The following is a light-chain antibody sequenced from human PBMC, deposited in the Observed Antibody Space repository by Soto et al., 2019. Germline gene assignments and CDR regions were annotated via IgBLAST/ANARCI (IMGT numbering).Light chain of an antibody. J-gene: IGKJ3*01. Sequence: IVLTQSPGTLSFSPGERATLYCRATQSVSSSYLAWYQQKPGQAPRLLIYGASSRATGIPDRFSGSGSGTDFTLTISRLEPEDFAVYYCQKYGSSTPLVTFGPGTKVDI. V-gene: IGKV3-20*01. CDR1: QSVSSSY. CDR3: QKYGSSTPLVT. CDR2: GAS.